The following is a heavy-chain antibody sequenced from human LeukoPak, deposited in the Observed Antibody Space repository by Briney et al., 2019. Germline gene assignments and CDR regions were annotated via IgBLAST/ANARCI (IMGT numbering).Heavy chain of an antibody. V-gene: IGHV3-64*01. CDR3: ARDNGCSGGSCYATNFDY. D-gene: IGHD2-15*01. Sequence: GGSLRLSCAASGFTFSSYAMHWVRQAPGKGLEYVSAISSNGGSTYYANSVKGRFTISRDNSKNTLYLQMGSLRAEDMAVYYYARDNGCSGGSCYATNFDYWGQGTLVTVSS. CDR1: GFTFSSYA. J-gene: IGHJ4*02. CDR2: ISSNGGST.